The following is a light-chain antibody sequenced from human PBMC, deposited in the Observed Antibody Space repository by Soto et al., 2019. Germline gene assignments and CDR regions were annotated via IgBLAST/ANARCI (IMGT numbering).Light chain of an antibody. V-gene: IGKV3D-15*01. CDR1: QSVGRN. J-gene: IGKJ4*01. CDR3: LQNNEWPLT. CDR2: TAS. Sequence: ETVMTQSPATLSASPGDEATLSCRASQSVGRNVAWYRQKVGQGPRLLIYTASTRATGIPVRFSGSGAGTEFTLTMIRLQSDDFATYYCLQNNEWPLTFGGGTKVEIK.